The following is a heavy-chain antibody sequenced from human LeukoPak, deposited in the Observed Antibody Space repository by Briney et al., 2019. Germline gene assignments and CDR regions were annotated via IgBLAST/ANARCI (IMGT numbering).Heavy chain of an antibody. CDR1: GGTFSSYA. J-gene: IGHJ4*02. Sequence: GPSVNVFGKASGGTFSSYAISWRRHAPGQVLEFMGRIIPILGVANYAQKVQVRVTLTEDKSTSTAYMELSRLRSEDTAVYYCARGEYDILTGSQYYFDYWGQGTLVTVSS. V-gene: IGHV1-69*04. D-gene: IGHD3-9*01. CDR2: IIPILGVA. CDR3: ARGEYDILTGSQYYFDY.